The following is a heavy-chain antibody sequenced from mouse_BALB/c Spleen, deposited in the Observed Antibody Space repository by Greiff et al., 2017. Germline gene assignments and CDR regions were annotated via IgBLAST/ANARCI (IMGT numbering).Heavy chain of an antibody. CDR2: ISSGGSYT. CDR1: GFTFSSYG. D-gene: IGHD2-4*01. Sequence: DVMLVESGGDLVKPGGSLKLSCAASGFTFSSYGMSWVRQTPDKRLERVATISSGGSYTYYPDSVKGRFTISRDNAKNTLYLQMSSLKSEDTAMYYCARHYDDYGGQGTTLTVSS. V-gene: IGHV5-6*02. J-gene: IGHJ2*01. CDR3: ARHYDDY.